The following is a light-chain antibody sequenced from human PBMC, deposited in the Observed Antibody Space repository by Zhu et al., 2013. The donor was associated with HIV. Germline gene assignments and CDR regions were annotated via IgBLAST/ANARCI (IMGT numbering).Light chain of an antibody. J-gene: IGKJ4*01. Sequence: DIQMTQSPSILSASVEDRVTITCRASQDITNWLAWYQQKSGKAPKLLIYKASSLESGVPSRFSGSGSGTEFTLTISSLQPEDFATYYCQQSYSSPLTFGGGTKVEIK. CDR2: KAS. CDR1: QDITNW. V-gene: IGKV1-5*03. CDR3: QQSYSSPLT.